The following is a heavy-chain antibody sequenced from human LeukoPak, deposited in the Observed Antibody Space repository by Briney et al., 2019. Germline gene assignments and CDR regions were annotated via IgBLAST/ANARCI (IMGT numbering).Heavy chain of an antibody. CDR2: IYYSGST. Sequence: KTSETLSLTCAVYGGSFSGYYWSWIRRPPGKGLEWIGYIYYSGSTYYNPSLKSRVTISVDTSKNQFSLKLSSVTAADTAVYYCARFSPVGGQLFDYWGQGTLVTVSS. V-gene: IGHV4-30-4*08. CDR3: ARFSPVGGQLFDY. J-gene: IGHJ4*02. D-gene: IGHD3-16*01. CDR1: GGSFSGYY.